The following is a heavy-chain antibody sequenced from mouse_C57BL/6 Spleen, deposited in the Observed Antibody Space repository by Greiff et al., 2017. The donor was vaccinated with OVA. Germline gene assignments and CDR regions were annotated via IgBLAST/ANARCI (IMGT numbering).Heavy chain of an antibody. Sequence: QVQLKESGAELMKPGASVKLSCKATGYTFTGYWIEWVKQRPGHGLEWIGEILPGSGSTNYNEKFKGKATFTADTSSNTAYMQLSSLTTEDSAIYYCARAGTVVAKGYYAMDYWGQGTSVTVSS. J-gene: IGHJ4*01. CDR2: ILPGSGST. CDR3: ARAGTVVAKGYYAMDY. CDR1: GYTFTGYW. D-gene: IGHD1-1*01. V-gene: IGHV1-9*01.